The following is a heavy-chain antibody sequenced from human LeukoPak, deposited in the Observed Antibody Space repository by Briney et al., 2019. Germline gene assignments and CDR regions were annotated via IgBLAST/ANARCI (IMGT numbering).Heavy chain of an antibody. Sequence: SETLSLTSAVYLGSFSGYYWSWSRQRPGKGREWGWEINHSGSTNYNPSLKSRVPISVDTSKNQFSLKLSSVTAADTAVYYCARGQRIRYFDHWGLGTLVTVSS. CDR2: INHSGST. CDR3: ARGQRIRYFDH. CDR1: LGSFSGYY. J-gene: IGHJ4*02. D-gene: IGHD3-9*01. V-gene: IGHV4-34*01.